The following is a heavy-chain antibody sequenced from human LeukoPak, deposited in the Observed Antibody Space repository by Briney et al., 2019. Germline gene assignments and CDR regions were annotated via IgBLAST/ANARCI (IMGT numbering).Heavy chain of an antibody. V-gene: IGHV3-66*01. J-gene: IGHJ6*02. Sequence: QPGGSLRLPCAASGFTVSNNYMSWVRQAPGKGLEWVSVIYSGGSTYYADSVKGRFTISSDKSTNTLYLQMNSLRAEDTAVYYCASGPYYYYGMDVWGQGTTVTVSS. CDR1: GFTVSNNY. CDR2: IYSGGST. CDR3: ASGPYYYYGMDV.